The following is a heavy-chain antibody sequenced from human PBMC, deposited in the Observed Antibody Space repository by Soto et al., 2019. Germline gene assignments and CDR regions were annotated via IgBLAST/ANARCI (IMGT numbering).Heavy chain of an antibody. Sequence: PSENLSLTCTVSGGSVSSGGYFWSWIRQPPGQGLEWIGYIYYSGSTNYNPYLKSRVTVSVDTSKNQFSLKLSSVTAAVTAVYYRAREKILTGYWAGYFDYWCQRTLVTVYS. D-gene: IGHD3-9*01. V-gene: IGHV4-61*08. CDR3: AREKILTGYWAGYFDY. CDR1: GGSVSSGGYF. J-gene: IGHJ4*02. CDR2: IYYSGST.